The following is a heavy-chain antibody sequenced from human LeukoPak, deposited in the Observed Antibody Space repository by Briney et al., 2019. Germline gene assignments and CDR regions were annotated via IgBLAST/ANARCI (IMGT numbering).Heavy chain of an antibody. D-gene: IGHD3-10*01. J-gene: IGHJ4*02. CDR1: GFTFSSYG. V-gene: IGHV3-30*02. CDR3: AKDHLHGSGSMND. Sequence: GGSLRLSCAASGFTFSSYGMHWVRQAPGKGLEWVAFIRYDGSNKYYADSVKGRFTISRDNSKNTLYLQMNSLRAEDTAVYYCAKDHLHGSGSMNDWGQGTLVTVSS. CDR2: IRYDGSNK.